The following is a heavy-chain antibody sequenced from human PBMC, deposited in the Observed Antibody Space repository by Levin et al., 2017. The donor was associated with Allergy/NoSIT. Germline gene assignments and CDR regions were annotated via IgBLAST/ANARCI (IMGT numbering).Heavy chain of an antibody. CDR2: IDWDDDK. J-gene: IGHJ3*02. V-gene: IGHV2-70*01. CDR1: GFSLTTRGMC. CDR3: ARRGESAGSCYSGGFDI. Sequence: SGPTLVKPTQTLTLTCTFSGFSLTTRGMCVSWIRQPPGKALEWLAFIDWDDDKYYNRSLKTRLTISKDTSKNQVVLRMTNMDPVNTATYYCARRGESAGSCYSGGFDIWGQGTLVTVSS. D-gene: IGHD2-15*01.